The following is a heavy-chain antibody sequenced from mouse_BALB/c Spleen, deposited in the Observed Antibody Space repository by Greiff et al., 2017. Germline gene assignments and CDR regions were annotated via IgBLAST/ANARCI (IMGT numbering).Heavy chain of an antibody. V-gene: IGHV2-9*02. Sequence: QVQLKESGPGLVAPSQSLSITCTVSGFSLTSYGVHWVRQPPGKGLEWLGVIWAGGSTNYNSALMSRLSISKDNSKSQVFLKMNSLQTDDTAMYYCAREPLNHDYGSSYYAMDYWGQGTSVTVSS. D-gene: IGHD1-1*01. CDR2: IWAGGST. J-gene: IGHJ4*01. CDR3: AREPLNHDYGSSYYAMDY. CDR1: GFSLTSYG.